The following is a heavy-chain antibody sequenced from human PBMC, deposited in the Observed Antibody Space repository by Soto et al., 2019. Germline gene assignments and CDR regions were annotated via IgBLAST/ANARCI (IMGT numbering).Heavy chain of an antibody. Sequence: EVQLVESGGGLVKPGGSLRLSCAASGFTFSSYSMNWVRQAPGKGLAWVSSISSSSSYIYYADSVKGRFTISRDNAKKSLELKVNSLRAEDTAGCYCARDFRGYDSGRWGQGTLVTVSS. V-gene: IGHV3-21*01. J-gene: IGHJ4*02. CDR1: GFTFSSYS. CDR3: ARDFRGYDSGR. CDR2: ISSSSSYI. D-gene: IGHD5-12*01.